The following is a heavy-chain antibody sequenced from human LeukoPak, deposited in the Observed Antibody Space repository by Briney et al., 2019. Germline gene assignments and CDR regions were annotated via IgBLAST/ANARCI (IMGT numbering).Heavy chain of an antibody. CDR3: SGESGPFCPFGY. D-gene: IGHD1-26*01. J-gene: IGHJ4*02. V-gene: IGHV4/OR15-8*02. CDR1: GGSISGTNW. Sequence: SETLSLTCGVSGGSISGTNWWSWVRQPPGQGLEWIGEISLAGQTNYNPSLNGRVTMSLDKSSNQLSLHLTSVTSADTATYYCSGESGPFCPFGYWGQGTLVIVSS. CDR2: ISLAGQT.